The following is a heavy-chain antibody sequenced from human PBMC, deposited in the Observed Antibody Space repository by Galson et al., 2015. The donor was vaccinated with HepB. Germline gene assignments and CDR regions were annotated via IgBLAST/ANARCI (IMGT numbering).Heavy chain of an antibody. V-gene: IGHV3-23*01. Sequence: SLRLSCAASGFTFSSYSMTWVRQAPGKGLEWVSAIVTSVTSTYYADSVKGRFTISRDNSKNTLYLQMNSLRAEDTAVYYCAKAVVAATRVAFDIWGQGTMVTVSS. CDR3: AKAVVAATRVAFDI. J-gene: IGHJ3*02. CDR1: GFTFSSYS. D-gene: IGHD2-15*01. CDR2: IVTSVTST.